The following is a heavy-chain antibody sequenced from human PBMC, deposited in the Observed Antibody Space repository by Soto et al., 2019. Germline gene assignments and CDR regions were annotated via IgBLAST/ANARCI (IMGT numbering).Heavy chain of an antibody. CDR1: GFTFSDYA. D-gene: IGHD2-8*01. CDR3: ARAPRRYCTSLSCLGLYGLDV. V-gene: IGHV3-30-3*01. CDR2: ISFDGNIK. J-gene: IGHJ6*02. Sequence: GGSLRLSCAASGFTFSDYAMHWVRHVPGQGLEWVAVISFDGNIKYDADSVKVRFTISRDNSKNTLFLQMDSLKGEDTAVYSCARAPRRYCTSLSCLGLYGLDVWGQGTAVTVSS.